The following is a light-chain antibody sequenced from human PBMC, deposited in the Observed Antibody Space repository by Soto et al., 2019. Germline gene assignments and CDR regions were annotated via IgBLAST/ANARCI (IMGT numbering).Light chain of an antibody. J-gene: IGKJ5*01. CDR3: QQYNSYPA. CDR2: DAS. Sequence: DIQMTQSPSTLSASVGDRVTITCRASQSISSWLAWYQQIPGKAPKLLIYDASSLESGVPPRFSGSGSGTEFTLTISSLQPDDFATYYCQQYNSYPAFGQGTRLEIK. CDR1: QSISSW. V-gene: IGKV1-5*01.